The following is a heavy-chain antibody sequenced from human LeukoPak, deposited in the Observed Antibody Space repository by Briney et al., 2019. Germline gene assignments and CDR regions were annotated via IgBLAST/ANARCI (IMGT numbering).Heavy chain of an antibody. CDR3: ARELSRTYYDSWSGYRLYGMDV. J-gene: IGHJ6*02. V-gene: IGHV3-7*01. CDR2: IKQDGSEK. Sequence: PGGSLRLSCAASGFTFSSYWMSWDRQAPGKGLEWVANIKQDGSEKYYVDSVKGRFTISRDNAKNSLYLQMNSLRAEDTAVYYCARELSRTYYDSWSGYRLYGMDVWGQGTTVTVSS. CDR1: GFTFSSYW. D-gene: IGHD3-3*01.